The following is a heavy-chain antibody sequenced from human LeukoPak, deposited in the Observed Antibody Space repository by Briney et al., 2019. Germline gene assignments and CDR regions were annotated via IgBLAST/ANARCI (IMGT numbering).Heavy chain of an antibody. V-gene: IGHV3-49*03. Sequence: SGGSLRLSCTASGFTFGDYAMSWFRQAPGKGLEWVGFIGSKAYGGTTEYAASVKGRFTISRDDSKSIAYLLMNSLKTEDTAVYYCSRPAVPGTHDFDPWGQGTLVTVSS. J-gene: IGHJ5*02. CDR2: IGSKAYGGTT. CDR1: GFTFGDYA. D-gene: IGHD6-19*01. CDR3: SRPAVPGTHDFDP.